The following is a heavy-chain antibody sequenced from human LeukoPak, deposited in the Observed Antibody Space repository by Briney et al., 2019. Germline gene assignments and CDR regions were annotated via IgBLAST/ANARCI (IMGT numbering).Heavy chain of an antibody. CDR3: ARGKLDY. V-gene: IGHV1-2*02. Sequence: ASVKVSCKASGYTFIDYYLHWVRQAPGQGLEWVGWINTKSGATNYAQNFQGRFTMTRDTSINTAFMELSRLTSDDTAVYYCARGKLDYWGQGTLVTVSS. CDR2: INTKSGAT. CDR1: GYTFIDYY. J-gene: IGHJ4*02.